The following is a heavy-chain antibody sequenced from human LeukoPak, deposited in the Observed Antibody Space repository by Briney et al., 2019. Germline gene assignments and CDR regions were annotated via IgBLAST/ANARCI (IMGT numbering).Heavy chain of an antibody. CDR1: GFTFSPYW. J-gene: IGHJ4*02. CDR2: INTDESDI. V-gene: IGHV3-74*01. D-gene: IGHD5-12*01. Sequence: GGSLRLSCAASGFTFSPYWMHWVRQAPGKGLVWVSRINTDESDIAYAASVKGRLTISRDNAENTLYLQMNSLRAEDTAVYYCVRQATNKPIDYWGRGTLVTVSS. CDR3: VRQATNKPIDY.